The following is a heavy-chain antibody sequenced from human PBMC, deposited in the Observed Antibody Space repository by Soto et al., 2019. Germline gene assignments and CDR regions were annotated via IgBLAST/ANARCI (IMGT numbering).Heavy chain of an antibody. Sequence: RGESLKISCKGSGYSFTSYWIGWVRQMPGKGLEWMGIIYPGDSDTRYSPSFQGQVTISADKSISTAYLQWSSLKASDTAMYYCARSPSSTSDYYGMDVWGQGTTVNVSS. CDR3: ARSPSSTSDYYGMDV. J-gene: IGHJ6*02. D-gene: IGHD2-2*01. CDR1: GYSFTSYW. CDR2: IYPGDSDT. V-gene: IGHV5-51*01.